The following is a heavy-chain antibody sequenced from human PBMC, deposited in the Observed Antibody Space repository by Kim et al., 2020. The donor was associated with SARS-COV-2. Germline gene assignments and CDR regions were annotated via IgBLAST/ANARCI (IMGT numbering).Heavy chain of an antibody. V-gene: IGHV4-34*01. D-gene: IGHD3-3*02. CDR1: GGSFSGYY. J-gene: IGHJ6*02. CDR2: INHSGST. Sequence: SETLSLTCAVYGGSFSGYYWSWIRQPPGKGLEWIGEINHSGSTNYNPSLKSRVTISVDTPKNQFSLKLSSVTAADTAVYYCASLRTFAYYYYGMDVWGQGTTVTVSS. CDR3: ASLRTFAYYYYGMDV.